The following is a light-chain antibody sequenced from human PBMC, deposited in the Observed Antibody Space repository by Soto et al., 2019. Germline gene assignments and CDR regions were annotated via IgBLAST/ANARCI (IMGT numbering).Light chain of an antibody. Sequence: DIQMTQSPSPLSASVGDRVNITCRASQGISNYLAWYQQKPGKVPTLLIYAASTLQSGVPSRFSGSGSGAAFITTISSLQPADVAAYYCQKYNSAPPLTFGGGTKVEIK. CDR1: QGISNY. V-gene: IGKV1-27*01. CDR2: AAS. CDR3: QKYNSAPPLT. J-gene: IGKJ4*01.